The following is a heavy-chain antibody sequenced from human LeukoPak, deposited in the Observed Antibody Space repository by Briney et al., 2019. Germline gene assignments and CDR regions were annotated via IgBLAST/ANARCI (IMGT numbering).Heavy chain of an antibody. Sequence: SETLSLTCTVSGGSISSYYWNWIRRPPGKGLEWIGYIYYSGSTNYNPSLKSRVTISVDTSKNQFSLKLSSVTAADTAVYYCARGADSSGYYSIFYFDYWGQGTPVTVSS. D-gene: IGHD3-22*01. V-gene: IGHV4-59*01. CDR1: GGSISSYY. CDR2: IYYSGST. CDR3: ARGADSSGYYSIFYFDY. J-gene: IGHJ4*02.